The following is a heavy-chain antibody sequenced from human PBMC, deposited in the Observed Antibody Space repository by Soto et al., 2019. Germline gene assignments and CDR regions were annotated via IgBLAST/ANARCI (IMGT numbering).Heavy chain of an antibody. Sequence: GGSLRLSCAASGFTVSSNYMSWVRQAPGKGLEWVSVIYSGGSTYYADSVKGRFTISRDNSKNTLYLQMNSLRAEDTAVYYCASSKGDYYGMDVWGQGTTVTVSS. D-gene: IGHD2-2*01. J-gene: IGHJ6*02. CDR1: GFTVSSNY. CDR3: ASSKGDYYGMDV. CDR2: IYSGGST. V-gene: IGHV3-53*01.